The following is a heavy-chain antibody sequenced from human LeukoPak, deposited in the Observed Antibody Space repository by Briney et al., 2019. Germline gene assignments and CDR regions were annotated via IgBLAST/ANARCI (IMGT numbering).Heavy chain of an antibody. CDR2: IYTSGST. CDR1: GGSISSYS. D-gene: IGHD2-15*01. V-gene: IGHV4-4*07. J-gene: IGHJ4*02. Sequence: SETLSLTCTVSGGSISSYSWSWIRQPPGRGLEWIGRIYTSGSTNYNPSLKSRVTMSVDTSKNQFSLKLSSVTAADTAVYYCARDLGSGYCSGGSCHPTAYFDYWGQGTLVTVSS. CDR3: ARDLGSGYCSGGSCHPTAYFDY.